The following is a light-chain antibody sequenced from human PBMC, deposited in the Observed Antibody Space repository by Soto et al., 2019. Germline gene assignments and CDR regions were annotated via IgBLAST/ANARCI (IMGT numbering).Light chain of an antibody. CDR3: QQYNSYVYT. V-gene: IGKV1-5*01. CDR2: DAS. Sequence: DIQMTQSPSTLSASVGDRVTITCRASQSISSWLAWYQQKPGKAPKLLIYDASSLESGVPSRFSGSGSGTEFTLTISSLQPDDFATYYCQQYNSYVYTLGQWTKLEIK. CDR1: QSISSW. J-gene: IGKJ2*01.